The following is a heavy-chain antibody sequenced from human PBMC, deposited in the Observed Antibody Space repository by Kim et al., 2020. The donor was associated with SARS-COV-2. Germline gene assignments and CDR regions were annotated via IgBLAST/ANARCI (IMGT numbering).Heavy chain of an antibody. Sequence: SGPTLVKPTQTLTLTCAFSGFSLSTNGVGVGWIRQPPGKALEWLALIYWDGDNRYSPSLKSRLTITKDTSKNQVFLTMTNMDPVDTGTYYCAPSMIDFGWFDPWGQGTLVTVSS. V-gene: IGHV2-5*02. CDR1: GFSLSTNGVG. J-gene: IGHJ5*02. CDR2: IYWDGDN. D-gene: IGHD3-22*01. CDR3: APSMIDFGWFDP.